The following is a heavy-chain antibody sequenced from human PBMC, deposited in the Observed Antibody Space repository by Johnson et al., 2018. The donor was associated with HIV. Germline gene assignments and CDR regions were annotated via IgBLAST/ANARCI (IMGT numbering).Heavy chain of an antibody. CDR3: AKVLTYSRSSEMVGDAFDI. D-gene: IGHD6-6*01. Sequence: VQLVESGGGVVQPGRSLRLSCAASRFTLRSYAMSWVRQAPGKGLEWVSAISGSGGRTYYADHVKGRFTISRDNSNNTLYLQMNSLRADDTAVYSCAKVLTYSRSSEMVGDAFDIWGQGTMVTVSS. V-gene: IGHV3-23*04. CDR1: RFTLRSYA. CDR2: ISGSGGRT. J-gene: IGHJ3*02.